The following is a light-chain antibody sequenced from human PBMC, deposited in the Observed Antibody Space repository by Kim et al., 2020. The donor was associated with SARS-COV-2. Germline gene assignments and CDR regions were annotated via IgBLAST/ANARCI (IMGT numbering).Light chain of an antibody. CDR1: LGAVTSVSY. Sequence: GGAVTLTCASSLGAVTSVSYPHWFQQRPGQPPTSLIYGVNNKHSWTPARFSGSLLGGKAALTLSAVQPGDEADYYCLLYDNNTWVFGGGTQLTVL. CDR2: GVN. J-gene: IGLJ3*02. V-gene: IGLV7-43*01. CDR3: LLYDNNTWV.